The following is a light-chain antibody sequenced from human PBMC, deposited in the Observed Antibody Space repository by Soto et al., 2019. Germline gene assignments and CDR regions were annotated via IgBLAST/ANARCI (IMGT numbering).Light chain of an antibody. Sequence: DIQLTQSPSFLSASVGDRVTITCRASQGISSYLAWYQQKPGKATKFLIYAASILQIGVPSRFSGSGSGPEFSLTISSLQLEDFAPSYREQLNDFPITFGQGTRLEVK. V-gene: IGKV1-9*01. CDR3: EQLNDFPIT. J-gene: IGKJ5*01. CDR2: AAS. CDR1: QGISSY.